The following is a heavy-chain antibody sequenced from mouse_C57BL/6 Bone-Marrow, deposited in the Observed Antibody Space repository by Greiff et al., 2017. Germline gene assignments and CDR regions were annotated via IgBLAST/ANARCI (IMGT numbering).Heavy chain of an antibody. CDR1: GYAFSSSW. CDR2: IYPGDGDT. V-gene: IGHV1-82*01. Sequence: LVESGPELVKPGASVKISCKASGYAFSSSWMNWVKQRPGKGLEWIGRIYPGDGDTNYNGKFKGKATLTADKSSSTAYMQLSSLTSEDSAVYFCARRGDYYGSSADWYFDVWGTGTTVTVSS. D-gene: IGHD1-1*01. CDR3: ARRGDYYGSSADWYFDV. J-gene: IGHJ1*03.